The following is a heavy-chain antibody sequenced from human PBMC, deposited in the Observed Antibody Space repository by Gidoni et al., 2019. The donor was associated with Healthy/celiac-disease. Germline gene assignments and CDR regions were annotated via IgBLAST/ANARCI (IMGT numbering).Heavy chain of an antibody. CDR3: ARGGLRAYCSGGSCYSSWFDP. J-gene: IGHJ5*02. CDR2: SIPIFGTA. CDR1: GGTFSSYA. V-gene: IGHV1-69*01. D-gene: IGHD2-15*01. Sequence: QVQLVQSGAEVKKPGSSVKVSFNASGGTFSSYAISWVRQAPGQGLEWIGGSIPIFGTANYAQKFQGRVTITADESTSTAYMELSSLRSEETAVYYCARGGLRAYCSGGSCYSSWFDPWDQGTLVTVSS.